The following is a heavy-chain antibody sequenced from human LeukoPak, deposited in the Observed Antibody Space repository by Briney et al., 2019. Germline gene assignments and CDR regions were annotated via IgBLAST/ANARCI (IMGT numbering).Heavy chain of an antibody. CDR2: IRFDGSGK. J-gene: IGHJ3*02. V-gene: IGHV3-30*02. CDR3: AKDRAYSGSYPDAFDI. D-gene: IGHD1-26*01. Sequence: GGSLRLSCAASGFSFNSYGIHWVRQAPGKGLEWVTFIRFDGSGKYYADFVKGRFTISRDNSKNMMYLEMNSLRPEDTAVYFCAKDRAYSGSYPDAFDIWGQGTLVTVSS. CDR1: GFSFNSYG.